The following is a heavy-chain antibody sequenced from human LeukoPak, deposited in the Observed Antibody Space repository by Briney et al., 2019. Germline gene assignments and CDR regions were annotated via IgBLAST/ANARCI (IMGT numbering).Heavy chain of an antibody. V-gene: IGHV4-4*09. CDR3: ATSNDVKVAPFDL. CDR1: GVSINDFQ. D-gene: IGHD1-1*01. CDR2: IHAIGGP. Sequence: SETLSLTCTVSGVSINDFQWSWVRQPPGKGLEWIGNIHAIGGPNYNPSLKSRVTISVDASKSQFSLMLNSVGAADTAVYYCATSNDVKVAPFDLWGRGTLVTVSS. J-gene: IGHJ4*02.